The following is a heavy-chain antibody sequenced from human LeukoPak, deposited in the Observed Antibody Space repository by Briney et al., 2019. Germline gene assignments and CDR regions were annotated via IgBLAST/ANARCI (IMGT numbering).Heavy chain of an antibody. J-gene: IGHJ6*02. CDR1: GGSFSGYY. CDR3: AGVAANPSYYYYYGMDV. CDR2: INHSGST. D-gene: IGHD2-15*01. V-gene: IGHV4-34*01. Sequence: SETLSLTCAVYGGSFSGYYWSWIRQPPGKGLEWIGEINHSGSTNYNPSLKSRVTISVDTSKNQFSLKLSSVTAADTAVYYCAGVAANPSYYYYYGMDVWGQGTTVTVSS.